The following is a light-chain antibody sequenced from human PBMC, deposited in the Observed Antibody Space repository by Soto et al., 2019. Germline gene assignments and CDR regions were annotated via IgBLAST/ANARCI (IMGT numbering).Light chain of an antibody. J-gene: IGKJ2*01. Sequence: GARVTITCRASQSISSWLAWYQQKPGKAPKLLIYAASNLQSGVPSRFSGSGSGTDFTLTISSLQPEDFATYFCQQSYTTPVYSFGQGTKVDNK. CDR2: AAS. CDR1: QSISSW. V-gene: IGKV1-39*01. CDR3: QQSYTTPVYS.